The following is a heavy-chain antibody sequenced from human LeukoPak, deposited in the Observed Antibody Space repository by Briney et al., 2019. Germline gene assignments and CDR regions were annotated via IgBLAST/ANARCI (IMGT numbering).Heavy chain of an antibody. CDR2: INPNSGGT. J-gene: IGHJ3*02. D-gene: IGHD6-19*01. CDR1: GYTFTGYY. CDR3: ARDPSIAVAGSLIHAFDI. V-gene: IGHV1-2*04. Sequence: GASVKVSCKASGYTFTGYYMHWVRQAPGQGLEWMGWINPNSGGTNYAQKFQGWVTMTRDTSISTAYMELSSLRSEDTAVYYCARDPSIAVAGSLIHAFDIWGQGTMVTVSS.